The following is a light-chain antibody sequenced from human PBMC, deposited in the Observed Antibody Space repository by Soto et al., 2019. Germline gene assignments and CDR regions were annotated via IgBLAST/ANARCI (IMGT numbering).Light chain of an antibody. CDR2: GAS. Sequence: EIVLTQSPGTLSLSPGDRATLSCRTSQSVSSSYLAWYQQKPGQAPRLLIYGASRRATGIPDRFSGSGSGTDFTLTISRLEPEDFAGYFCQQYASSSYPFGQGTKLEIK. CDR3: QQYASSSYP. CDR1: QSVSSSY. J-gene: IGKJ2*01. V-gene: IGKV3-20*01.